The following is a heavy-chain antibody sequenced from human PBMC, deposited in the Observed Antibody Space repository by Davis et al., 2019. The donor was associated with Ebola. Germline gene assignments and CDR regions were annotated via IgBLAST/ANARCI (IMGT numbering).Heavy chain of an antibody. CDR2: INHSGST. Sequence: PSETLSLTCAVYGGSFSGYYWSWIRQPPGKGLEWIGEINHSGSTNYNSSLKSRITISVDTSKNQFSLKLSSVTAADTAVYYCARGHRYQLLKSLDYWGQGTLVTVSS. CDR1: GGSFSGYY. D-gene: IGHD2-2*01. V-gene: IGHV4-34*01. J-gene: IGHJ4*02. CDR3: ARGHRYQLLKSLDY.